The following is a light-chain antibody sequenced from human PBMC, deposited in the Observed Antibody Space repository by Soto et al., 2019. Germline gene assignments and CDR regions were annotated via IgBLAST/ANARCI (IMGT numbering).Light chain of an antibody. CDR1: SSDVGGYNY. J-gene: IGLJ1*01. CDR2: DVS. CDR3: SSYTSSCTLYV. V-gene: IGLV2-14*01. Sequence: QSALTQPASVSGSPGQSITISCTGTSSDVGGYNYVSWYQQHPGKAPKLMIYDVSNRPSGVSNRFSGSKSGNTASLTISGLQVEDEADYYCSSYTSSCTLYVFGTGNKLTVL.